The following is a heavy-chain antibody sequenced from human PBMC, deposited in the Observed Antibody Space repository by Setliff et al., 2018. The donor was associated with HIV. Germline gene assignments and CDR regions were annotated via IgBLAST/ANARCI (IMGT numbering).Heavy chain of an antibody. CDR2: ISVYNGNT. D-gene: IGHD2-8*01. CDR1: GYTFSDYG. V-gene: IGHV1-18*01. Sequence: ASVKVSCKTSGYTFSDYGITWVRQAPGQGLEWMGWISVYNGNTNYAQKFQGRLSMSTASSTSTANMFLRSLRYDDTAVYYCARTPRIMVTLKGEYYYYYMDVRGKGTTVTVSS. J-gene: IGHJ6*03. CDR3: ARTPRIMVTLKGEYYYYYMDV.